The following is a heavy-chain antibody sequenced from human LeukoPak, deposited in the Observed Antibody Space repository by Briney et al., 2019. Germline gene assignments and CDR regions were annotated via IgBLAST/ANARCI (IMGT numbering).Heavy chain of an antibody. V-gene: IGHV3-7*01. Sequence: GGSLRLXCAASGFTFSSYWMSWVRQAPGKGLEWVANIKQDGSEKYNVDSVKGRFTISRDNAKNSLYLQMNSLTTEDTAVYYCARGSRPNYFDTMNIWGQGTMVTVSS. CDR2: IKQDGSEK. CDR3: ARGSRPNYFDTMNI. J-gene: IGHJ3*02. D-gene: IGHD3-22*01. CDR1: GFTFSSYW.